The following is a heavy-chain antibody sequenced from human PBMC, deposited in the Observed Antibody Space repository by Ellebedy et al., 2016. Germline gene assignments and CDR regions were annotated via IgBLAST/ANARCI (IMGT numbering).Heavy chain of an antibody. D-gene: IGHD1-14*01. V-gene: IGHV1-46*01. Sequence: ASVKVSCKASGYTFTKYYMHWVRQAPGQGLEWMGMINPSGGSTSYAQNLQGRVTMTTDTSTGTVYMELRSLISDDTAVYYCARDSGRASHFRTCGDYWGQGTLVTVSS. J-gene: IGHJ4*02. CDR3: ARDSGRASHFRTCGDY. CDR2: INPSGGST. CDR1: GYTFTKYY.